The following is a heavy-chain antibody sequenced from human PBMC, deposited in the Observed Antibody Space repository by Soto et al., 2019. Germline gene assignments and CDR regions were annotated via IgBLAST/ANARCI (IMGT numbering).Heavy chain of an antibody. CDR2: IKQDGSEK. Sequence: EVQLVESGGGLVQPGGSLRLSCAASGFTFSSYWMGWVRQAPGKGLEWVANIKQDGSEKYYVDSVKGRFTISRDNAKNSLYLQMNSLRAEDTAVYYCARTIVVVPAATYYYYMDVWGKGTTVTVSS. J-gene: IGHJ6*03. V-gene: IGHV3-7*01. CDR1: GFTFSSYW. CDR3: ARTIVVVPAATYYYYMDV. D-gene: IGHD2-2*01.